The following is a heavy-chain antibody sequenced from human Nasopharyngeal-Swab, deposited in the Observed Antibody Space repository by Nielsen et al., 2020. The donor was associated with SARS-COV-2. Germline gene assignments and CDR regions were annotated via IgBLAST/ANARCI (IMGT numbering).Heavy chain of an antibody. V-gene: IGHV3-30*04. CDR3: ARSITFGGVIAERHFDY. Sequence: VRQAPGKGLEWVAVISYDGSNKYYADSVKGRFTISRDNAKNSLYLQMNSLRAEDTAVYYCARSITFGGVIAERHFDYWGQGTLVTVSS. D-gene: IGHD3-16*02. J-gene: IGHJ4*02. CDR2: ISYDGSNK.